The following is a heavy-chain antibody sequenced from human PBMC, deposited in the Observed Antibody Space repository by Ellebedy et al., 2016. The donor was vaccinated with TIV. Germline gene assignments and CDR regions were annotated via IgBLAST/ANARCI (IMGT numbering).Heavy chain of an antibody. CDR3: ARQSREYRSSFDY. D-gene: IGHD5-18*01. CDR1: GFSFSSYW. J-gene: IGHJ4*02. Sequence: GESLKISXTASGFSFSSYWMNWVRQAPGKGLEWVANIKKDGSETYYVDSVKGRFTISRDNSKNTLYLQMNSLRGEDTAVYYCARQSREYRSSFDYWGQGTLVTVSS. V-gene: IGHV3-7*02. CDR2: IKKDGSET.